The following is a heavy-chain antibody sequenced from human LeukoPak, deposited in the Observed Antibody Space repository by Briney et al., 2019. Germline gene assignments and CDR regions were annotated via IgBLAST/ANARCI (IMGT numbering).Heavy chain of an antibody. Sequence: GGSLRLSCAASGFTFSSYGMHWVRQAPGKGLEWVAVISYDGSNKYYADSVKGRFTISRDNSKNTLYLQMDSLRAEDTAVYYCATHVFSELRYFAWSTNEWGQGTLVTVSS. D-gene: IGHD3-9*01. V-gene: IGHV3-30*03. CDR2: ISYDGSNK. CDR3: ATHVFSELRYFAWSTNE. CDR1: GFTFSSYG. J-gene: IGHJ4*02.